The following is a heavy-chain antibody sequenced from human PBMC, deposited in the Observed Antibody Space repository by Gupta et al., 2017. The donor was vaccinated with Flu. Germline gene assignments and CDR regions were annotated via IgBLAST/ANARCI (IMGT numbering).Heavy chain of an antibody. V-gene: IGHV1-69*01. D-gene: IGHD6-13*01. CDR3: ARDRVEGGQQLVNMWFY. Sequence: QVQLVQSGAEVKKPGSSVKVSCKASGGTFSSYAISWVRQAPGQGLEWMGGIIPIFGTANYAQKFQGRVTITADESTSTAYMELSSLRSEDTAVYYCARDRVEGGQQLVNMWFYWGQGTLVTVSS. J-gene: IGHJ4*02. CDR1: GGTFSSYA. CDR2: IIPIFGTA.